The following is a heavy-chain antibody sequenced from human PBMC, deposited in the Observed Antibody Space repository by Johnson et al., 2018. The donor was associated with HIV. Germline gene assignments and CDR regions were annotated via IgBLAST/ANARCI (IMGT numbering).Heavy chain of an antibody. J-gene: IGHJ3*01. CDR2: ISYDGSTK. D-gene: IGHD3-10*01. CDR1: GFTVSRNY. Sequence: QVPLVESGGGLVQPGGSLRLSCAASGFTVSRNYMSWVRQAPGKGLEWVAAISYDGSTKYYADSVKGRFTISRDNSKNTLYLQMNSLRPEDTAVYYCARDAYYGSGSYSQRNTFDVWGQGTMVAVSS. CDR3: ARDAYYGSGSYSQRNTFDV. V-gene: IGHV3-30*03.